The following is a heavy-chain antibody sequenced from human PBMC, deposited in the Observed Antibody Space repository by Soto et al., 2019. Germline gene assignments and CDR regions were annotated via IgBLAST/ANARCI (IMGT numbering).Heavy chain of an antibody. CDR3: AKDTEGRNEAIGEDYYDSSGYYSGGLG. CDR2: ISGSGGST. CDR1: GFTFSSYA. Sequence: GGSLRLSCAASGFTFSSYAMSWVRQAPGKGLEWVSAISGSGGSTYYADSVKGRFTISRDNSKNTLYLQMNSLRAEDTAVYYCAKDTEGRNEAIGEDYYDSSGYYSGGLGWGQGTLVTVSS. D-gene: IGHD3-22*01. V-gene: IGHV3-23*01. J-gene: IGHJ4*02.